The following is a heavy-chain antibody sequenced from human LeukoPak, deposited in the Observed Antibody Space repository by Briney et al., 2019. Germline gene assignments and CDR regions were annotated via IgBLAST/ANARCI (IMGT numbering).Heavy chain of an antibody. CDR2: ISGHAFRT. J-gene: IGHJ4*02. D-gene: IGHD4-17*01. Sequence: PGGSLRLSCAASGFTFSTYAMTWVRQAPGKGLEWVSGISGHAFRTHYADSVKGRFTISRDNSKNTVYLQMNSLRAEDTAVYYCAKDPDYGDYYFDFWGQRTLVTVSS. CDR3: AKDPDYGDYYFDF. CDR1: GFTFSTYA. V-gene: IGHV3-23*01.